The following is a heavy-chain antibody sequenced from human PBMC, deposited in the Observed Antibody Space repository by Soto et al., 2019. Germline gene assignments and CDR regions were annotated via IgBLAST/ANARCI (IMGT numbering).Heavy chain of an antibody. V-gene: IGHV1-3*01. CDR3: ARVQYSGNDFKLAFDI. D-gene: IGHD5-12*01. J-gene: IGHJ3*02. Sequence: QVQLVQSGAQVKKPGASVKVSCKASGYTFTLYTIHWVRQAPGQRLEWMGWIHAGNGYTKYSQNFQGRVTITRDTSASTVYMEMSSLTSEDTGVFYCARVQYSGNDFKLAFDIWGQGTTFTVSS. CDR2: IHAGNGYT. CDR1: GYTFTLYT.